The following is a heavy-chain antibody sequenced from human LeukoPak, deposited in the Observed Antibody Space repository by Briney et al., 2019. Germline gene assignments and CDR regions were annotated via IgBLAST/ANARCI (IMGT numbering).Heavy chain of an antibody. CDR1: GFTLSSYV. D-gene: IGHD3-10*01. V-gene: IGHV3-23*01. CDR2: ISASGGST. Sequence: PGGSLRLSCAASGFTLSSYVMSWVRQAPGKGLEWVASISASGGSTDYADSVKGRFTISRDNSKNTVYLQMNSLRAEDSAVYYCAKVMKGSERFTMVRGVIIKTAGLYYMDVWGKGTTVTVSS. J-gene: IGHJ6*03. CDR3: AKVMKGSERFTMVRGVIIKTAGLYYMDV.